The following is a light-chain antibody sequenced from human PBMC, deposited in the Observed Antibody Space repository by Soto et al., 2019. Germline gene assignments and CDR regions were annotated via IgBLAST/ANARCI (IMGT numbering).Light chain of an antibody. Sequence: EVVVTQSPSTLSGSPGERATLSCRASPSFSSSLAWYQQNPGQAPRPLISGASTRAAGTPARFSGSLSGTEFTLTISRLQPEDFTVYYCPPYHPWPWPFGQGTKLDI. CDR2: GAS. V-gene: IGKV3-15*01. J-gene: IGKJ1*01. CDR1: PSFSSS. CDR3: PPYHPWPWP.